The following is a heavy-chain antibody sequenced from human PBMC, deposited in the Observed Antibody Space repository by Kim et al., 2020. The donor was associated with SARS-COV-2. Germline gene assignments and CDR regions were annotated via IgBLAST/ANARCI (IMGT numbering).Heavy chain of an antibody. CDR3: ARDSSYSSGLPYNWFDP. J-gene: IGHJ5*02. Sequence: GGSLRLSCAASGFTFSSYAMHWVRQAPGKGLEWVAVISYDGSNKYYADSVKGRFTISRDNSKNTLYLQMNSLRAEDTAVYYCARDSSYSSGLPYNWFDPWGQGTLVTVSS. CDR1: GFTFSSYA. CDR2: ISYDGSNK. D-gene: IGHD6-19*01. V-gene: IGHV3-30-3*01.